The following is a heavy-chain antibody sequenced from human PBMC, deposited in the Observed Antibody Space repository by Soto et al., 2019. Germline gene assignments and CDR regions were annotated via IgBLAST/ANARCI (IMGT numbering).Heavy chain of an antibody. V-gene: IGHV4-59*08. Sequence: SETLSLTCTVSGVSIRSYYWSWIRQPPGKGLEWIGYIYDSGSTNYNPSLKSRVTISVDTSKNQFSLRLSSVTAADTAVYYCARGDSYYDFGIECWGQGTVVTVSS. J-gene: IGHJ4*02. CDR3: ARGDSYYDFGIEC. D-gene: IGHD3-3*01. CDR1: GVSIRSYY. CDR2: IYDSGST.